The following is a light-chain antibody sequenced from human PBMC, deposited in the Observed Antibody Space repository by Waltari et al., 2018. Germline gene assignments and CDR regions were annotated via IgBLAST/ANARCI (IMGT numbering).Light chain of an antibody. V-gene: IGKV3-11*01. CDR2: DAS. CDR3: QQSRQWPRRT. CDR1: PSVSSY. Sequence: EIVLTPSPAPLSLSPGERAPLSCRASPSVSSYLAWYHTKPGQAPRLPIYDASNRATGIPARFSGSGSGTDFTLTISSLEPEDFAVYYCQQSRQWPRRTFGQGTKLE. J-gene: IGKJ2*01.